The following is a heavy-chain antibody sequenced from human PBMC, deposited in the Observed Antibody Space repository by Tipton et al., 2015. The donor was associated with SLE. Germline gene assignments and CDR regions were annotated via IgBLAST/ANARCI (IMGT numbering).Heavy chain of an antibody. CDR1: GDSISTYF. CDR3: ARDQGNGWYEMTGDY. D-gene: IGHD6-19*01. CDR2: IRASGSP. Sequence: LRLSCTVSGDSISTYFWSWVRQPAGKRLEWIGRIRASGSPEYNPSLKSRVTISVDTSKNQFSLRLTSVTAADTAMYYCARDQGNGWYEMTGDYWGQGTTVTVSS. J-gene: IGHJ4*02. V-gene: IGHV4-4*07.